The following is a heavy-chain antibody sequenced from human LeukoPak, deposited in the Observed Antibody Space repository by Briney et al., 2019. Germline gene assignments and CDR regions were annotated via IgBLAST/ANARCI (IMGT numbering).Heavy chain of an antibody. Sequence: PGGSLRLSCAASGFTFSSYAMNWVRQAPGKGLEWVSYISSSSSTIYYADSVKGRFTISRDNAKSSLYLQMNSLRAEDTAVYYCARDLKYSSSSTSWFDPWGQGTLVTVSS. D-gene: IGHD6-6*01. J-gene: IGHJ5*02. CDR2: ISSSSSTI. CDR1: GFTFSSYA. CDR3: ARDLKYSSSSTSWFDP. V-gene: IGHV3-48*01.